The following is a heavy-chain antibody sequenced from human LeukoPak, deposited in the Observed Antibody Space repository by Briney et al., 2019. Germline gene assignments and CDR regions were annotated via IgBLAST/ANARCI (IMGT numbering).Heavy chain of an antibody. CDR2: IYYSGST. CDR1: GDSISSYY. V-gene: IGHV4-59*08. CDR3: ARTITMIKADAFDI. Sequence: SETLSLTCTVSGDSISSYYWSWLRQPPGKGLEWFGYIYYSGSTNYNPSLKSRVTISVDTSKNQFSLKLNSVTAADTAVYYCARTITMIKADAFDIWGQGTRVTVSS. J-gene: IGHJ3*02. D-gene: IGHD3-22*01.